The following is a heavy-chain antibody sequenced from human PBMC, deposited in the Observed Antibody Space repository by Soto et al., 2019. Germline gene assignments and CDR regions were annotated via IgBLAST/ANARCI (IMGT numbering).Heavy chain of an antibody. D-gene: IGHD3-10*01. CDR3: ARKYLPCYGAGSPDGKDV. V-gene: IGHV4-34*01. CDR1: GGSFSGYY. CDR2: VNHCGTT. Sequence: QVQLQQWGAGLLKPSETLSLTCGVYGGSFSGYYWRWVRPPPGQGLVWFGEVNHCGTTNYNPSLKRRGTTSVDTSKNQYSLKLSAETDADTALKYCARKYLPCYGAGSPDGKDVWGQGTTVTVSS. J-gene: IGHJ6*02.